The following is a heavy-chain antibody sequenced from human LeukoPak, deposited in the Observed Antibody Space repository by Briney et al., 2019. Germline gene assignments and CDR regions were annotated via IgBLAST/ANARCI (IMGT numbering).Heavy chain of an antibody. V-gene: IGHV3-23*01. CDR1: GFTLSSYA. D-gene: IGHD2-2*01. J-gene: IGHJ4*02. CDR3: AARIVVPAALLGY. CDR2: ISGSGGST. Sequence: GGSLRLSCAASGFTLSSYAMSWVRQAPGKGLEWVSAISGSGGSTYYADSVKGRFTISRDNSKNTLYLQMNSLRAEDTAVYYCAARIVVPAALLGYWGQGTLVTVSS.